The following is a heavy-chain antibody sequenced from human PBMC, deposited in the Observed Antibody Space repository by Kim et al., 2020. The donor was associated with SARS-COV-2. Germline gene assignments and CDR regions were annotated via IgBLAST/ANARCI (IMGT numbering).Heavy chain of an antibody. Sequence: GGSLRLSCAASGFTFSSYWMHWVRQAPGKGLVWVSRINSDASSTSYADAVKGRFTISRDNAKNTLYLQMNSLRAEDTAVYYCARAQVSIALYGMDVWGRGTTVTVSS. CDR2: INSDASST. V-gene: IGHV3-74*01. CDR3: ARAQVSIALYGMDV. CDR1: GFTFSSYW. D-gene: IGHD2-15*01. J-gene: IGHJ6*02.